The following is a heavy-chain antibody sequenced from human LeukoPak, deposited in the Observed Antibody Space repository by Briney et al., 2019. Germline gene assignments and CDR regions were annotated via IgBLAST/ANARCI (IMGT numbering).Heavy chain of an antibody. CDR2: IKQDGSEK. CDR1: GFTFSSYW. J-gene: IGHJ4*02. D-gene: IGHD2-21*01. V-gene: IGHV3-7*01. CDR3: ARIKSQGVVVPLLRSTYYFYY. Sequence: GGSLRLSCVASGFTFSSYWMSWVRQAPGKGLEWVANIKQDGSEKDYVDSVKGRFTISRDTAKHSLYLQMNSLRAEDTAVYYCARIKSQGVVVPLLRSTYYFYYWGQGTLVTVSS.